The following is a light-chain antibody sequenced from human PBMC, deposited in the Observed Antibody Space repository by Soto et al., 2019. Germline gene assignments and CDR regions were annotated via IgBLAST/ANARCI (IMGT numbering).Light chain of an antibody. J-gene: IGKJ5*01. Sequence: IQMTQSPSSLSASVGDRVTITCRASQNINNYLNWYQQRPGKAPQLLIYGASILQGGVPSRFNGSGSGTAFTLTSSSLQPEDFATYYCQQSNSGPITFGQGTRQEIK. V-gene: IGKV1-39*01. CDR2: GAS. CDR3: QQSNSGPIT. CDR1: QNINNY.